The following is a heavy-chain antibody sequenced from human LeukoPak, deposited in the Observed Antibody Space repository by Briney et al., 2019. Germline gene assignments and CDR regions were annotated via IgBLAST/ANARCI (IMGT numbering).Heavy chain of an antibody. CDR3: ARDRLEMDDI. D-gene: IGHD2-8*01. V-gene: IGHV3-21*01. J-gene: IGHJ3*02. CDR1: GFTFSSYS. CDR2: ISSSSSYI. Sequence: GGPLRLSCAASGFTFSSYSMNWVRQAPGKGLEWVSSISSSSSYIYYADSVKGRFTISRDNAKNSLYLQMNSLRAEDTAVYYCARDRLEMDDIWGQGTMVTVSS.